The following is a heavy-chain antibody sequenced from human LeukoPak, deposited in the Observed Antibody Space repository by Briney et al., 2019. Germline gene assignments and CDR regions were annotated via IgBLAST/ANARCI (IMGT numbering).Heavy chain of an antibody. CDR2: ISWDGGST. Sequence: QPGGSLRLSCAASGFTFDDYAMHWVRQAPGKGLEWVSLISWDGGSTYYADSVKGRFTISRDNAKKSLYLQMNSLRAEDTAVYYCARFGSGYGSWDYWGQGTVVTVSS. V-gene: IGHV3-43D*04. CDR1: GFTFDDYA. CDR3: ARFGSGYGSWDY. J-gene: IGHJ4*02. D-gene: IGHD3-10*01.